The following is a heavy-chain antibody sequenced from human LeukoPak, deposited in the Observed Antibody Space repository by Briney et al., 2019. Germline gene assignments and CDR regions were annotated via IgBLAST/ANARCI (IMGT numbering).Heavy chain of an antibody. CDR1: GFTFSSYG. CDR3: ARGRGDRATFWN. J-gene: IGHJ4*02. Sequence: GGSLRLSCAASGFTFSSYGMHWVRQAPGKGLEWVAVISYDGSNKYYADSVKGRFTISRDNSKNTLYLQMNSLRAEDTAVYYCARGRGDRATFWNWGQGTLVTVSS. V-gene: IGHV3-30*03. D-gene: IGHD5-18*01. CDR2: ISYDGSNK.